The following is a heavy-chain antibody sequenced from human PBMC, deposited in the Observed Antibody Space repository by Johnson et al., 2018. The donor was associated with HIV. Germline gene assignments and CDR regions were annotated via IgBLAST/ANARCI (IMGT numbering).Heavy chain of an antibody. V-gene: IGHV3-53*01. CDR2: IYSCGST. CDR1: GFTVSSNY. D-gene: IGHD3-22*01. J-gene: IGHJ3*02. CDR3: ARDRSITMIVVVSGAFDI. Sequence: EVQLVESGGGVVQPGGSLKLSCAASGFTVSSNYMSWVRQAPGKGLEWVSVIYSCGSTYYAASVKGRFTISRDNSTNTLSLQMNSLRAEDTAVYDCARDRSITMIVVVSGAFDIWGQGTMVTVSS.